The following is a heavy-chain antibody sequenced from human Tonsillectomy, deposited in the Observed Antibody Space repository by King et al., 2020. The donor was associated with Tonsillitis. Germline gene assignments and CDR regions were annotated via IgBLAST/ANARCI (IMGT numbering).Heavy chain of an antibody. Sequence: HVQLQQWGAGLLKPSETLSLTCAVYGGSFSGYYWSWIRQPPGKGLEWIGEINHSGSTNYNPSLKSRVTISVDTSKNQFSLKLSSVTAADTAVYYCARAVYSSSWYGWFDPWGQGTLVTVSS. D-gene: IGHD6-13*01. J-gene: IGHJ5*02. CDR3: ARAVYSSSWYGWFDP. V-gene: IGHV4-34*01. CDR2: INHSGST. CDR1: GGSFSGYY.